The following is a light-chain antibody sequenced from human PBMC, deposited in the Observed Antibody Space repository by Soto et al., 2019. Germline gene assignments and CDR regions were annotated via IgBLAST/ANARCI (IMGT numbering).Light chain of an antibody. V-gene: IGLV2-14*01. J-gene: IGLJ2*01. CDR1: SSDIGAYKY. CDR2: EVS. Sequence: QSALTQPASVSGSPGQSVTISCTGTSSDIGAYKYVSWYQHHPGKSPRLMIYEVSNRPSGVSNRFSASKSGNTASLTISGLQAEDEADYYCCSYRSSSPLVFGGGTKVTVL. CDR3: CSYRSSSPLV.